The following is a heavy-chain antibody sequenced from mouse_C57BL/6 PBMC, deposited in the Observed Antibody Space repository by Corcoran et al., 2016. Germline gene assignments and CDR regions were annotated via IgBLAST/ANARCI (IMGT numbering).Heavy chain of an antibody. Sequence: QVQLQQSGAELMKPGASVKLSCKATGYTFTGYWIEWVKQRPGHGLEWIGEILPGSGSTNYNEKFKGKATFTADTSSNTAYMQLSSLTTEDSAIYYCVSSGYYGSSPAWFAYWGQGTLVTVSA. CDR2: ILPGSGST. J-gene: IGHJ3*01. V-gene: IGHV1-9*01. CDR3: VSSGYYGSSPAWFAY. CDR1: GYTFTGYW. D-gene: IGHD1-1*01.